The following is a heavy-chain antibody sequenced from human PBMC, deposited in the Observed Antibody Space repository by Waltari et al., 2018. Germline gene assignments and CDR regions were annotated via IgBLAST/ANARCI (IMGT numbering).Heavy chain of an antibody. D-gene: IGHD1-26*01. J-gene: IGHJ3*02. CDR1: GFPFSSYW. CDR3: ARDREWELFDI. V-gene: IGHV3-7*01. Sequence: EVQLVESGGGLVQPGGSLRLSCAASGFPFSSYWLSWVRQAPGKGLEGVANIKEDGSEKYYVESVKGRFTSSRDNAKNSLYLQMNSLSAEDTAVYYCARDREWELFDIWGQGTMVTVSS. CDR2: IKEDGSEK.